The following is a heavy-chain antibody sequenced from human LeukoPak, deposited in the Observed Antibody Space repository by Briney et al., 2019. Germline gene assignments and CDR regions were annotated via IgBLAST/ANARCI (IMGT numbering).Heavy chain of an antibody. CDR2: IHPNGHDT. J-gene: IGHJ4*02. D-gene: IGHD3-10*01. CDR1: GYTFSDHH. V-gene: IGHV1-2*02. CDR3: SGHYGPGPV. Sequence: ALVKVSCKASGYTFSDHHILWVRQAPGQGLEWMGWIHPNGHDTKYAQRFQGRMTMTTDTSISTAYMELNRVTSDDTAVYYCSGHYGPGPVWGQETLITASS.